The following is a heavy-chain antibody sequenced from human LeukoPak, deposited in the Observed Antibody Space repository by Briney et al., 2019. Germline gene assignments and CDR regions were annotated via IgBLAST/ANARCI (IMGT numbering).Heavy chain of an antibody. Sequence: ASVKVSCKASGYRFTSYGISWVRQAPGQGLEWMGWVSAYNGNTNYAQKLQGRVTMTTDTSTSTAYMELRSLRSDDTAVYYCARGGDGDILTGLVFDYWGQGTLVTVSS. D-gene: IGHD3-9*01. CDR2: VSAYNGNT. CDR3: ARGGDGDILTGLVFDY. V-gene: IGHV1-18*01. CDR1: GYRFTSYG. J-gene: IGHJ4*02.